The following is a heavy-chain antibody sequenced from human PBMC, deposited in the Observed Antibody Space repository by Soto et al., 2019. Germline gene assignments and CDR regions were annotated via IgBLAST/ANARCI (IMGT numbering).Heavy chain of an antibody. V-gene: IGHV3-15*07. CDR2: IKSKTDGGTT. J-gene: IGHJ4*02. D-gene: IGHD3-16*01. CDR1: GLTFSNAW. CDR3: TTTKYDAHDY. Sequence: GGSLRLSCAASGLTFSNAWMNCVRQAQGKGLEWVGRIKSKTDGGTTDYAAPVKGRFTISRDDSKNTLYLQMNSLKTEDTDVYYCTTTKYDAHDYWGQGTRVTVSS.